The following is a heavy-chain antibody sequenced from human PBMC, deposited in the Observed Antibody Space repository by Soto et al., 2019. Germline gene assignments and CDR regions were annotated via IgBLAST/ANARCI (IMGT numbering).Heavy chain of an antibody. CDR1: GYTFTSYC. V-gene: IGHV1-18*01. J-gene: IGHJ4*02. D-gene: IGHD3-3*01. CDR3: AREDFTIFGVVIDY. CDR2: ISAYNGNT. Sequence: GASVKVSCKASGYTFTSYCISWVRQAPGQGLEWMGWISAYNGNTNYAQKLQGRVTMTTDTSTSTAYMELRSLRSDDTAVYYCAREDFTIFGVVIDYWGQGTLVTVSS.